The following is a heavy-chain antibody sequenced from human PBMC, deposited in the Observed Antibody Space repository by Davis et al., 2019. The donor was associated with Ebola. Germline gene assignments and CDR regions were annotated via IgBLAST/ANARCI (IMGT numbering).Heavy chain of an antibody. J-gene: IGHJ4*02. V-gene: IGHV3-30*04. D-gene: IGHD6-19*01. CDR2: ASHDGTTT. Sequence: PGGSLRLSCATSGFPFSNYAMHWXXQTPHSLLDWLAVASHDGTTTFYEDSVKGRFTISRDNSKSSLYLQLNRLRTEDTAVYFCARAVPGKEDLDFWGQGTLVTVSS. CDR1: GFPFSNYA. CDR3: ARAVPGKEDLDF.